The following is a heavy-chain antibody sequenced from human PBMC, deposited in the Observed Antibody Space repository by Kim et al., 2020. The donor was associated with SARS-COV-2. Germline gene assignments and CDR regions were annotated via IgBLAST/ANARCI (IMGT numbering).Heavy chain of an antibody. CDR3: ANLWFGDLFDF. V-gene: IGHV3-30*18. J-gene: IGHJ4*02. Sequence: GGSLRLSCAASGFTFSSYGMHWVRQAPGKGLEWVAVISYDASYKLYADSVKGRFTISRDNSKNTVYLQMNSLRAEDTAVYYCANLWFGDLFDFWGQGTLV. CDR2: ISYDASYK. CDR1: GFTFSSYG. D-gene: IGHD3-10*01.